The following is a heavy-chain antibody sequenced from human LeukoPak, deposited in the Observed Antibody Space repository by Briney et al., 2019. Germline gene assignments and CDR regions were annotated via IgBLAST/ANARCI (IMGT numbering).Heavy chain of an antibody. J-gene: IGHJ4*02. CDR1: GFTFSNYA. Sequence: PGASLRLSCAASGFTFSNYAMSWVRQAPGEGLEWASAILGSGGSTYYADSVKGRFTVSRDNSKSTLYLQMNSLRAEDTALYYCAKWGDYDVLTGYYVPDYWGQGTLVTVSS. CDR2: ILGSGGST. V-gene: IGHV3-23*01. D-gene: IGHD3-9*01. CDR3: AKWGDYDVLTGYYVPDY.